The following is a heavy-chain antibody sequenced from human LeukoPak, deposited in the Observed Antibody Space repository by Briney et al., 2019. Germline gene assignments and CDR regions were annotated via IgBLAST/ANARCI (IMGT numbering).Heavy chain of an antibody. V-gene: IGHV3-7*01. J-gene: IGHJ4*02. CDR2: INPDGSIK. CDR3: ARAVDVADY. Sequence: GGSLRLSCVASGLTFGHHSMSWVRQAPGGGLEWVANINPDGSIKFHADSVKGRFTISRDNARNSVYLQMNSLRGEDTAVYYCARAVDVADYWGQGTLVAVSS. D-gene: IGHD3-16*01. CDR1: GLTFGHHS.